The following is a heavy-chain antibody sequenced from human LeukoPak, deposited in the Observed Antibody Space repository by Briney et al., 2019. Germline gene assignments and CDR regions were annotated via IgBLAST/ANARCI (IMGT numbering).Heavy chain of an antibody. J-gene: IGHJ3*02. Sequence: SGGSLRLSCAASGFTVSSSYMSWVRQAPGKGLEWVSVIYSGGSTYYADSVKGRFTISRDNSKNTLYLRMNSLRAEDTAVYYCARSWRNIVATGAFDIWGQGTMVTVSS. CDR2: IYSGGST. CDR1: GFTVSSSY. V-gene: IGHV3-66*01. CDR3: ARSWRNIVATGAFDI. D-gene: IGHD5-12*01.